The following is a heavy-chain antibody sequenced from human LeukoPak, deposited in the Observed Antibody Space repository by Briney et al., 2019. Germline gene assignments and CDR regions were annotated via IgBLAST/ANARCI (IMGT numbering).Heavy chain of an antibody. CDR2: ISNDGVNQ. CDR1: GFTFSTFP. CDR3: ARGAGTMVYYIDV. V-gene: IGHV3-30*16. D-gene: IGHD1-7*01. Sequence: RPGRPLRLSCAASGFTFSTFPMHWVRQAPGKGLQWVAVISNDGVNQYYADSAKGRSTISRDNSKNTLFLQMNSLTTEDTAVYYCARGAGTMVYYIDVWGKGTTVTVSS. J-gene: IGHJ6*03.